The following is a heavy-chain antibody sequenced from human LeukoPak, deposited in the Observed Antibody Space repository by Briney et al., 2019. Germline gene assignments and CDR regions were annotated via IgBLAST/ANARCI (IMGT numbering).Heavy chain of an antibody. Sequence: SVKVSCKASGGTFSSYAISWVRQAPGQGLEWMGGIIPIFGTANYAQKFQGRVTITADESTSTAYMELSSLRSEDTAVYYCARARSLWSGYFYDAFDIWGQGTIVTVSS. CDR1: GGTFSSYA. CDR3: ARARSLWSGYFYDAFDI. V-gene: IGHV1-69*13. CDR2: IIPIFGTA. J-gene: IGHJ3*02. D-gene: IGHD3-3*01.